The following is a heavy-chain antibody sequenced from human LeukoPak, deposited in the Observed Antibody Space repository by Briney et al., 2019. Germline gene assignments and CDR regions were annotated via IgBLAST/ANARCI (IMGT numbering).Heavy chain of an antibody. CDR3: ARDGGIGLDY. CDR1: GYTFSSYG. D-gene: IGHD2-21*01. Sequence: GGSLRLSCVASGYTFSSYGMHWVRQAPGKGLQWVAVIWYDESKKYYTDSVKGRFTISRDVSKNTLYLQMNSLRAEDTAMYYCARDGGIGLDYWGQGTLVTVSS. J-gene: IGHJ4*02. CDR2: IWYDESKK. V-gene: IGHV3-33*01.